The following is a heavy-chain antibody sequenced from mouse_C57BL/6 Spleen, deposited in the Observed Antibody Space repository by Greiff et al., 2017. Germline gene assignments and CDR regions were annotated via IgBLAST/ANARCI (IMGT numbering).Heavy chain of an antibody. CDR2: INPYNGGT. CDR3: ARWSDGYYVDY. CDR1: GYTFTDSY. J-gene: IGHJ2*01. V-gene: IGHV1-19*01. Sequence: VQLKQSGPVLVKPGASVKMSCKASGYTFTDSYMNWVKQSHGKSLEWIGVINPYNGGTSYNQKFKGKATLTVDKSASTAYMELNSLTSEDSAVYYCARWSDGYYVDYWGQGTTLTVSS. D-gene: IGHD2-3*01.